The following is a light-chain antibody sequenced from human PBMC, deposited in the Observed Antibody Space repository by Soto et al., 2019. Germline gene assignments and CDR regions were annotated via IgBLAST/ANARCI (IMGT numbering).Light chain of an antibody. CDR2: RDN. V-gene: IGLV1-47*01. CDR3: AAWDDALRGYV. J-gene: IGLJ1*01. Sequence: QSVLTQPPSVSGTPGQRVTISCSGGISNIATNYVHWFQQLPGTAPKVLSNRDNQRPSGVPDRFSGYKSGTSASLAISGLRSEDEAEYYCAAWDDALRGYVFGTGTKLPVL. CDR1: ISNIATNY.